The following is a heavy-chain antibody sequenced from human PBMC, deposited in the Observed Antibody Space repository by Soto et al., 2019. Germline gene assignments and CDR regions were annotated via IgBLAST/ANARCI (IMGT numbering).Heavy chain of an antibody. J-gene: IGHJ6*02. D-gene: IGHD6-6*01. CDR1: GGSISSGGYY. CDR3: ARDPGGYSSSSGAMDV. V-gene: IGHV4-31*03. Sequence: KPSETLSLTCTVSGGSISSGGYYWSWIRQHPGKGLEWIGYIYYSGSTYYNPSLKSRVTISVDTSKNQFSLKLSSVTAADTAVYYCARDPGGYSSSSGAMDVWGQGTTVTVSS. CDR2: IYYSGST.